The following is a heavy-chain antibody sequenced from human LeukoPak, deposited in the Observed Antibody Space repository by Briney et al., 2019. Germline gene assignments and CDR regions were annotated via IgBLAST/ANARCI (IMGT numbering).Heavy chain of an antibody. Sequence: SETLSLTCTVSGGSIYSTTFYWGWIRQPPGKGLEWIGSMYYDGSTYHNPSLKSRVTISVDTSNNQFSLKLTSVTAADMAVCFCARRSDSGSDDGEDYFDYWGQGTLVTVSS. CDR3: ARRSDSGSDDGEDYFDY. CDR2: MYYDGST. V-gene: IGHV4-39*01. D-gene: IGHD1-26*01. J-gene: IGHJ4*02. CDR1: GGSIYSTTFY.